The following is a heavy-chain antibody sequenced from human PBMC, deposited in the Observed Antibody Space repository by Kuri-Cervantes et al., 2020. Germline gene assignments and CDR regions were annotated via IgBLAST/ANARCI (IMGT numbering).Heavy chain of an antibody. CDR1: GGSFSGYY. J-gene: IGHJ4*02. CDR2: IYYSGST. CDR3: ARHAPSAAGTRKPFFDY. Sequence: SETLSLTCAVYGGSFSGYYWSWIRQPPGKGLEWIGSIYYSGSTYYNPSLKSRVTISVDTSKSQFSLKLSSVTAADTAVYYCARHAPSAAGTRKPFFDYWGQGTLVTVSS. V-gene: IGHV4-34*01. D-gene: IGHD6-13*01.